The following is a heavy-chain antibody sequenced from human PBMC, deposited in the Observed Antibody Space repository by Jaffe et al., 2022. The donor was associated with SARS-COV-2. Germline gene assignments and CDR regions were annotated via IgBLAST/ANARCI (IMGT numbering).Heavy chain of an antibody. CDR2: ISWNSGSI. J-gene: IGHJ1*01. D-gene: IGHD6-13*01. V-gene: IGHV3-9*01. Sequence: EVQLVESGGGLVQPGRSLRLSCAASGFTFDDYAMHWVRQAPGKGLEWVSGISWNSGSIGYADSVKGRFTISRDNAKNSLYLQMNSLRAEDTALYYCAKGPRNLSGSSWYCSYFQHWGQGTLVTVSS. CDR1: GFTFDDYA. CDR3: AKGPRNLSGSSWYCSYFQH.